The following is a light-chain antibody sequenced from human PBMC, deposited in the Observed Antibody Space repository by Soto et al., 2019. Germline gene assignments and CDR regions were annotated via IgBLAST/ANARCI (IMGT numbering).Light chain of an antibody. CDR3: QQSYSTPRLT. CDR1: QRIASY. CDR2: AAS. J-gene: IGKJ4*01. V-gene: IGKV1-39*01. Sequence: DIPMTQSPSSLSASVGDRVTITCRASQRIASYLNWYQQKPGNAPKLLIYAASSLQSGVPSRFSGSGSGTDFTLIISSLQPEDYATYYCQQSYSTPRLTFGGGTKVEIK.